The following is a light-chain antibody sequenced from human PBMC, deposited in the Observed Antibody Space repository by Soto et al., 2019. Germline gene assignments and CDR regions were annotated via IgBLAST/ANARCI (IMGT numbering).Light chain of an antibody. V-gene: IGKV3-15*01. Sequence: EIVVTQSPATLSVSPGERVTLSCRASQSVDSYLAWYQQKPGQAPRLLIYGASTRATAIPARFSGSGSGTEFTLSISSLQSEDFAVYYCQQYNTWPRTFGQGTKVDTK. CDR1: QSVDSY. CDR2: GAS. J-gene: IGKJ1*01. CDR3: QQYNTWPRT.